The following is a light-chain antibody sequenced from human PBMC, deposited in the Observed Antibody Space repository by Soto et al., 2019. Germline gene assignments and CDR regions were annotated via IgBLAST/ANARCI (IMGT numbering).Light chain of an antibody. J-gene: IGKJ1*01. V-gene: IGKV1-5*03. Sequence: DLQMTQSPSTLSASVGDRVTITCRASQSISSWLAWYQQKPGKAPKLLIYKASSLESGVPSRFSGSGSGTEFTLTISSLQPDDFATYYCQQYNSYLTFGQGTKVDIK. CDR3: QQYNSYLT. CDR2: KAS. CDR1: QSISSW.